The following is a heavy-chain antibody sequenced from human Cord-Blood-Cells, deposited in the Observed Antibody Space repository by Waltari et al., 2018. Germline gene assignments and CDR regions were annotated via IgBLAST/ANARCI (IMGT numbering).Heavy chain of an antibody. V-gene: IGHV4-34*01. CDR3: ARRSANWGLAPPPNFDY. CDR1: GGSFSGYY. D-gene: IGHD7-27*01. Sequence: QVQLQQWGAGLLKPSETLSLTCAVYGGSFSGYYWSWIRQPPGKGLEWIGEINHSGSTNYNPSLKSRVTISVDTSKNQFSLKLSSVTAADTAVYYCARRSANWGLAPPPNFDYWGQGTLVTVSS. J-gene: IGHJ4*02. CDR2: INHSGST.